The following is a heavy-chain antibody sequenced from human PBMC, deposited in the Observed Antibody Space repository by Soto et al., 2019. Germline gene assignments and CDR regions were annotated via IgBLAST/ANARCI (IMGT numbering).Heavy chain of an antibody. CDR3: ARAPLSGYAKDAVFDY. Sequence: SETLSLTCTVSGGSISSSSSYWGWIRQPPGKGLEWVGSIYYLGNTYYNPSLGGRVSISVDKSKNQFSLKLSSLRSEDTAVYYCARAPLSGYAKDAVFDYWGQGTLVTVSS. J-gene: IGHJ4*02. V-gene: IGHV4-39*07. CDR2: IYYLGNT. CDR1: GGSISSSSSY. D-gene: IGHD5-12*01.